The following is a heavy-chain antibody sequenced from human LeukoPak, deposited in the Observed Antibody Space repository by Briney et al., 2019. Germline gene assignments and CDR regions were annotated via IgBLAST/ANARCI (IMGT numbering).Heavy chain of an antibody. Sequence: GGSLRLSCAASGFTFSSYAMSWVRQAPGKGLEWVSAISGSGGSTYYADSVKGRFTISRDNSKNTLYLQMNSLRAEDTAVYYCAKGPERDYYDSSVNRYWGQGTLVTVSS. J-gene: IGHJ4*02. CDR2: ISGSGGST. CDR1: GFTFSSYA. CDR3: AKGPERDYYDSSVNRY. V-gene: IGHV3-23*01. D-gene: IGHD3-22*01.